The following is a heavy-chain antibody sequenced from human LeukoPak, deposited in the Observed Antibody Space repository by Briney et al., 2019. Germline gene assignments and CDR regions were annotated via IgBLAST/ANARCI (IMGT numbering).Heavy chain of an antibody. D-gene: IGHD3-10*01. CDR2: LYYSGST. V-gene: IGHV4-30-4*07. J-gene: IGHJ4*02. CDR1: GGSIGSGGYS. Sequence: PSETLSLTCSVSGGSIGSGGYSWSGLRQPQGKGLEWIGYLYYSGSTEYNPSLKSRVTISVHTSKNQFSLTLNSVTAADTAVYYCARTRYYYNSRSYGAPYYFDYWGQGTLVTVSS. CDR3: ARTRYYYNSRSYGAPYYFDY.